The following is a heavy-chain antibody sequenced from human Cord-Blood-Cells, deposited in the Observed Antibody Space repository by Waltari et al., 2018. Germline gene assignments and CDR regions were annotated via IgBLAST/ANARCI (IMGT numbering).Heavy chain of an antibody. Sequence: QVQLQQWGAGLLKPSETLSLTCAVYGGSFSGYYWSWIRQHPGKGLEWIGEINHSGSTNYNPSLKSRVTISVDTSKNQFSLKLSSVTAADTAVYYCARGRGSSSGGVAFDIWGQGTMVTVSS. CDR2: INHSGST. D-gene: IGHD6-6*01. J-gene: IGHJ3*02. CDR1: GGSFSGYY. CDR3: ARGRGSSSGGVAFDI. V-gene: IGHV4-34*01.